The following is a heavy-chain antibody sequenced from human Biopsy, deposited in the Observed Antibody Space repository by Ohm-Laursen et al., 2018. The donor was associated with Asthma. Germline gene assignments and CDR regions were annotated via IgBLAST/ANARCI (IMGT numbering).Heavy chain of an antibody. D-gene: IGHD3-10*01. Sequence: SDTLSLTCIVSGGSLTSAYWSWVRQYPEKGLEWIGYIYHSGTTFYNPSLKSRVSMSVDTSKNQVSLKLSSVTAADTAVYYCAREKAYGSGSLYGMDVWGHGTTVTVSS. J-gene: IGHJ6*02. V-gene: IGHV4-31*03. CDR1: GGSLTSAY. CDR3: AREKAYGSGSLYGMDV. CDR2: IYHSGTT.